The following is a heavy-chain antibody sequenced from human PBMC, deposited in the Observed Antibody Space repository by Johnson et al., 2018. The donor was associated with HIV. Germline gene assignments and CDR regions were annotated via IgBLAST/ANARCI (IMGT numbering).Heavy chain of an antibody. Sequence: VQLVESGGGLVKPGGSVRLSCAVSGFTFTDAWMSWVRQAPGKGLEWVGRIKSKTDGGTTDYAAPVKGRFTISRDDSKNTLYLKMNSLKTEDAAMYYCTTIYYDCLTGYLSDAFDSCGQGTMVTVSS. V-gene: IGHV3-15*01. CDR3: TTIYYDCLTGYLSDAFDS. CDR1: GFTFTDAW. D-gene: IGHD3-9*01. J-gene: IGHJ3*02. CDR2: IKSKTDGGTT.